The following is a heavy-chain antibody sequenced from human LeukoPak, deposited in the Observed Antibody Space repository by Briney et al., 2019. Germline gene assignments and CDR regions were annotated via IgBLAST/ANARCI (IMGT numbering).Heavy chain of an antibody. CDR1: GFTFNSDG. CDR3: AKDHDYGDYVNEFLDY. J-gene: IGHJ4*02. Sequence: PWRSLRLSCAASGFTFNSDGMHWVRQAPGKGLEWVAFIRYDGSNKYYADSVKGRFTISRDNSKNTLYLQMNSLRAEDTAVYYCAKDHDYGDYVNEFLDYWGQGTLVTVSS. D-gene: IGHD4-17*01. CDR2: IRYDGSNK. V-gene: IGHV3-30*02.